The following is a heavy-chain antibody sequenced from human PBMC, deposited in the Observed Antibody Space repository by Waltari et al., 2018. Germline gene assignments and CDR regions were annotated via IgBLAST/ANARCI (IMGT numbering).Heavy chain of an antibody. D-gene: IGHD2-15*01. CDR3: ASDRGRGLYLDS. CDR1: GYSVSNGSC. J-gene: IGHJ4*02. V-gene: IGHV4-4*02. Sequence: QVQLQESGPGLVKPSETLSLTCAVSGYSVSNGSCWSWVRQPPGKGLEWIGQIHHSGRANYNPSLESRVTMSRDTSKNEISLKVTSATAADTAVYYCASDRGRGLYLDSWGQGTLVTVSP. CDR2: IHHSGRA.